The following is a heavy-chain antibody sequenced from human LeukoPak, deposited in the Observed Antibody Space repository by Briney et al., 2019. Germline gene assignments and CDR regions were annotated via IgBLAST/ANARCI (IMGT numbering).Heavy chain of an antibody. CDR3: ARTTTVRGTYYMDV. CDR1: GASISSYY. D-gene: IGHD3-10*01. CDR2: IYYSGST. J-gene: IGHJ6*03. V-gene: IGHV4-59*01. Sequence: SETLSLTCTVSGASISSYYWSWIRQPPGKGLEWIGYIYYSGSTNYNPSLKSRVTISVDTSKNRFSLKLRSVTAADTAVYYCARTTTVRGTYYMDVWGKGTTVTVSS.